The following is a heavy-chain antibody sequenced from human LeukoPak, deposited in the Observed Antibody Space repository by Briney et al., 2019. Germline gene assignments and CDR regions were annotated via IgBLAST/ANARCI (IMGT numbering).Heavy chain of an antibody. D-gene: IGHD3-22*01. Sequence: PGGSLRLSCAASGFTFSNAWMSWVRQAPGKGLEWVGRIKSKTDGGTTGYAAPVKGRFTISRDDSKNTLYLQMNSLNTEDTGVYYCTTYYTYYYDSSGYTLVYWGQGTLVTVSS. CDR1: GFTFSNAW. J-gene: IGHJ4*02. V-gene: IGHV3-15*01. CDR3: TTYYTYYYDSSGYTLVY. CDR2: IKSKTDGGTT.